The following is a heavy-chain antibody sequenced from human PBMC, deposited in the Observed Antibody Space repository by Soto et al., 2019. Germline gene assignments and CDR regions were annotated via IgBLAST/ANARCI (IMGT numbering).Heavy chain of an antibody. CDR2: IFFTAST. D-gene: IGHD2-15*01. CDR3: ARGAAPFDF. V-gene: IGHV4-30-4*01. CDR1: GDSISSGDHY. Sequence: QVLLLESGPGLVKPSQTLSLTCTVSGDSISSGDHYWSWIRQSPGKGLEWIAYIFFTASTYYNPSLKSRVTISLDTSKNQFSLRLTSVTAADTAVYYCARGAAPFDFWGQGTLVTVSS. J-gene: IGHJ4*02.